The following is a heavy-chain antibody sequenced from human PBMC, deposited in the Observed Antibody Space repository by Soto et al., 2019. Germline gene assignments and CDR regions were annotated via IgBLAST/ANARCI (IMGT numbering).Heavy chain of an antibody. D-gene: IGHD3-3*01. CDR1: GDSVSSNSVA. J-gene: IGHJ3*02. V-gene: IGHV6-1*01. CDR2: TYYRSKWYN. Sequence: QVPLQQSGPGLVKPSQTLSLTCAISGDSVSSNSVAWNWIRQSPSIGLEWLGRTYYRSKWYNNYGVTVKGGITINPDTSKIQFSPQLNSVTPEDTAVYYCAGGRFNAFGIWGQGTMVTVSS. CDR3: AGGRFNAFGI.